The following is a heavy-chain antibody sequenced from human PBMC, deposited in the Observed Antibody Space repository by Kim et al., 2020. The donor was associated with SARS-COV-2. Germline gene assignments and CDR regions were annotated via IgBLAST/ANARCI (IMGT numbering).Heavy chain of an antibody. J-gene: IGHJ4*02. CDR3: ARPLGYDSSGYDY. Sequence: YSPSFQGHVTISADKSISTAYLQWSSLKASDTAMYYCARPLGYDSSGYDYWGQGTLVTVSS. D-gene: IGHD3-22*01. V-gene: IGHV5-10-1*01.